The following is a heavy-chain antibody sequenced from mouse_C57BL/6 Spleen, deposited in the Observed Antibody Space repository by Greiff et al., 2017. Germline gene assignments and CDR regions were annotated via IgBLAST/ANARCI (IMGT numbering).Heavy chain of an antibody. Sequence: QVQLQQSGAELVKPGASVKISCKASGYAFSSYWMNWVKQRPGKGLEWIGQIYPGDGDTNYNGKFKGKATLTADKSSSTAYMQLSSLTSEDSAVYFCARSSDGDYPVDCWGQGTTLTVSS. CDR2: IYPGDGDT. CDR3: ARSSDGDYPVDC. D-gene: IGHD2-13*01. CDR1: GYAFSSYW. J-gene: IGHJ2*01. V-gene: IGHV1-80*01.